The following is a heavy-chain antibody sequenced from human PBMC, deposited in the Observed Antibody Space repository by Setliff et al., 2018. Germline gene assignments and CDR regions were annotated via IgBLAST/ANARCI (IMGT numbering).Heavy chain of an antibody. J-gene: IGHJ4*02. D-gene: IGHD5-12*01. Sequence: SVKVSCKASGGTFSSYAISWVRQAPGQGLEWMGGIIPILGIANYAQKFQGRVTITADKSTSTAYMELSSLRSEDTAVYYCARVDGDGYKERYFDYWGQGTLVTVSS. V-gene: IGHV1-69*10. CDR2: IIPILGIA. CDR3: ARVDGDGYKERYFDY. CDR1: GGTFSSYA.